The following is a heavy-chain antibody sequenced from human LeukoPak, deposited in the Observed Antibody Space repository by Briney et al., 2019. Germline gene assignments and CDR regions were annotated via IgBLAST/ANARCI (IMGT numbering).Heavy chain of an antibody. CDR3: ARSGDY. V-gene: IGHV3-48*01. Sequence: PGGSLRLSCAASGFTFSSSPMNWVRQAPGKGLEWVSYISSSSTIYYADYVKGRFTISRDNAKNSLYLQMNSLRVEDTAVYYCARSGDYWGQGTLVTVSS. CDR2: ISSSSTI. CDR1: GFTFSSSP. J-gene: IGHJ4*02.